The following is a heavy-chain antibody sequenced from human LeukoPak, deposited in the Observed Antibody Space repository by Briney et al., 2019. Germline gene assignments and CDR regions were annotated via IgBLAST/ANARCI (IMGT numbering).Heavy chain of an antibody. Sequence: PGGSLRLSCAASGFTFSSYGMHWVRQAPGKGLEGVAVISYDGSNKYYADSVKGRFTISRDNSKNTLYLQMNSLRAEDTAVYYCAKDSLVDQLLSHLLDSWGQGTLVTVSS. V-gene: IGHV3-30*18. J-gene: IGHJ4*02. CDR1: GFTFSSYG. CDR3: AKDSLVDQLLSHLLDS. CDR2: ISYDGSNK. D-gene: IGHD2-2*01.